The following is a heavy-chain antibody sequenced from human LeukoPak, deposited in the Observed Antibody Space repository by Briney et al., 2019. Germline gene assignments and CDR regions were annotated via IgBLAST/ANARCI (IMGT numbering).Heavy chain of an antibody. Sequence: GGSLRLSCAASGFTFSNTWMRWVRQAPGKGLEWVSSISGGDGSPYYADSVKGRFTISRDNSKNTLYLQMNSLRAEDTAVYYCAKGESHPKYYFDYWGQGTLVTVSS. J-gene: IGHJ4*02. CDR3: AKGESHPKYYFDY. D-gene: IGHD3-10*01. CDR2: ISGGDGSP. CDR1: GFTFSNTW. V-gene: IGHV3-23*01.